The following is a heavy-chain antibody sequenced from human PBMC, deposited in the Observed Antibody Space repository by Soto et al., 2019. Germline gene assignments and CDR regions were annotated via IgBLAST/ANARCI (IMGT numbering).Heavy chain of an antibody. CDR3: AKPDYYDSSGYYSPFDY. D-gene: IGHD3-22*01. Sequence: GGSLRLSCAASGFTFSSYGMHWVRQAPGKGLEWVSAISGSGGSTYYADSVKGRFTISRDNSKNTLYLQMNSLRAEDTAVYYCAKPDYYDSSGYYSPFDYWGQGTLVTVSS. CDR2: ISGSGGST. CDR1: GFTFSSYG. V-gene: IGHV3-23*01. J-gene: IGHJ4*02.